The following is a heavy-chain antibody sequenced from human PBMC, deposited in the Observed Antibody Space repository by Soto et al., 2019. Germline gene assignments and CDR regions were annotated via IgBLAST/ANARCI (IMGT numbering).Heavy chain of an antibody. J-gene: IGHJ6*02. V-gene: IGHV3-53*01. CDR1: GFTVSSNY. CDR3: AREVVVPAAILSYYGMDV. Sequence: GGSLRLSCAASGFTVSSNYMSWVRQAPGKGLERVSVIYSGGSTYYADSVKGRFTISRDNSKNTLYLQMNSLRAEDTAVYYCAREVVVPAAILSYYGMDVWGQGTTVTVS. D-gene: IGHD2-2*01. CDR2: IYSGGST.